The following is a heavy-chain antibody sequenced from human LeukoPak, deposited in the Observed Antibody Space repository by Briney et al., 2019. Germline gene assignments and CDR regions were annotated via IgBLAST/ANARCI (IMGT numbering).Heavy chain of an antibody. D-gene: IGHD3/OR15-3a*01. Sequence: PGGSLRLSCAASGFTFSSYRMNWVRQAPGKGLEWVSSISSSSSYVYYADSVKGRFTISRDNTKNSLYLQMHSLRAEDTAVYYCARDGTGIVYYYAMDVRGQGTTVTVSS. CDR1: GFTFSSYR. J-gene: IGHJ6*02. V-gene: IGHV3-21*01. CDR3: ARDGTGIVYYYAMDV. CDR2: ISSSSSYV.